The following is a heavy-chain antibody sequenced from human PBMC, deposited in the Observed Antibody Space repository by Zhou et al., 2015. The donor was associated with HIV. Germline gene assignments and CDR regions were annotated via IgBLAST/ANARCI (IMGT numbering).Heavy chain of an antibody. V-gene: IGHV1-69*01. CDR3: ARAGYGSGSYYYYYYYMDV. D-gene: IGHD3-10*01. CDR2: IIPIFGTA. CDR1: GGTFSSYA. J-gene: IGHJ6*03. Sequence: QVQLVQSGAEVKKPGSSVKVSCKASGGTFSSYAISWVRQAPGQGLEWMGGIIPIFGTANYAQKFQGRVTITADESTSTAYMELSSLRSEDTAVYYCARAGYGSGSYYYYYYYMDVWGKGTTVTVSS.